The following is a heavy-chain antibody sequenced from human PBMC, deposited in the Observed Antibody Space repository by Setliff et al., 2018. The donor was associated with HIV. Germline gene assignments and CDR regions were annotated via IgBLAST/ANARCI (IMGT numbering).Heavy chain of an antibody. CDR2: IYHSGST. V-gene: IGHV4-38-2*01. CDR1: GYSISGGYY. CDR3: ARRYCSGGSCYADP. Sequence: PSETLSLTCAVFGYSISGGYYWGWIRQPPGKGLEWIGSIYHSGSTYYNPSLKSRVTISVDTSKNQFSLKLSSVTAADTAVYYCARRYCSGGSCYADPWGQGTLVTVSS. J-gene: IGHJ5*02. D-gene: IGHD2-15*01.